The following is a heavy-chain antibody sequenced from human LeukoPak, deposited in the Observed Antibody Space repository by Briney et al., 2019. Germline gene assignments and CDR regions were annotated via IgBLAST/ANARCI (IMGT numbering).Heavy chain of an antibody. CDR3: ASAGHDGIGYKVC. V-gene: IGHV4-4*02. CDR2: IYHSGSA. Sequence: PSETLPHTRAVSGGSISSSNWWSWVRQPPGKGLEWIGEIYHSGSANYNPSLKSRVTISVDKSKNQFSLRLGSVTAADTAVYYCASAGHDGIGYKVCWGQRNPFSVSS. J-gene: IGHJ4*02. CDR1: GGSISSSNW. D-gene: IGHD3-22*01.